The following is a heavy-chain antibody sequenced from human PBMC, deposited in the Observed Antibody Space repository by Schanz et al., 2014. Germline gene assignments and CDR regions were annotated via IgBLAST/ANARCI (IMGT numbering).Heavy chain of an antibody. Sequence: AQLVESGGGVVQPGRSLRLSCAASGFAFRSYAMHWVRQAPGKGLEWVGHSRNKGHSYTSEYAASVKGRFTISRDESESSLYLQMDSLKTEDTAVYYCSTDLTAVDYDAIGLWGRGTMVTVSS. D-gene: IGHD4-17*01. CDR2: SRNKGHSYTS. J-gene: IGHJ3*01. CDR1: GFAFRSYA. CDR3: STDLTAVDYDAIGL. V-gene: IGHV3-72*01.